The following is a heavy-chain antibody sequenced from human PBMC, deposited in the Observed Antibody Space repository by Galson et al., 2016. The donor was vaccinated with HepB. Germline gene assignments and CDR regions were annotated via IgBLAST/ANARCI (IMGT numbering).Heavy chain of an antibody. Sequence: SETLSLTCGVSGLSVISRSWWSWVRQVPEKGLEWIGEIYHDGNTNYSPSLKSRVTISVDKSNNRFSLTLKSVTAADTATYYCARLLWFDEDEMPGGYWGQGALVTVSS. V-gene: IGHV4-4*02. D-gene: IGHD3-10*01. CDR1: GLSVISRSW. CDR3: ARLLWFDEDEMPGGY. CDR2: IYHDGNT. J-gene: IGHJ4*02.